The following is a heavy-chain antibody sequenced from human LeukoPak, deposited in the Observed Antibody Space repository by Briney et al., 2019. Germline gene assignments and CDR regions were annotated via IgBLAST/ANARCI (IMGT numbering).Heavy chain of an antibody. CDR2: INHSGST. CDR3: ARSRGYSYGEDFDY. CDR1: GGSISSYY. Sequence: SETLSLTCTVSGGSISSYYWSWIRQPPGKGLEWIGEINHSGSTNYNPSLKSRVTISVDTSKNQFSLKLSSVTAADTAVYYCARSRGYSYGEDFDYWGQGTLVTVSS. D-gene: IGHD5-18*01. V-gene: IGHV4-34*01. J-gene: IGHJ4*02.